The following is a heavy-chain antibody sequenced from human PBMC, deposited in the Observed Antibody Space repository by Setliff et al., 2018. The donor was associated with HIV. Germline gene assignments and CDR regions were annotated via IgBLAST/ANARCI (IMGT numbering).Heavy chain of an antibody. CDR3: ARSTYYYDSSGYDAFDI. D-gene: IGHD3-22*01. CDR1: GYSISSSYY. V-gene: IGHV4-38-2*01. J-gene: IGHJ3*02. CDR2: IYHSGST. Sequence: LSLTCAVSGYSISSSYYWGWIRQPPGKGLEWIGSIYHSGSTYYNPSLKSRVTISVDTSKNQFSLKLSSVTAADMAVYYCARSTYYYDSSGYDAFDIWGQGTMVTVSS.